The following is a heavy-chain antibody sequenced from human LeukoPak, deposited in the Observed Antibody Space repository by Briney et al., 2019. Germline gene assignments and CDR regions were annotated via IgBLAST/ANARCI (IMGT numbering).Heavy chain of an antibody. J-gene: IGHJ4*02. CDR1: GYSISSGYY. CDR3: ASYGSGGTNDY. V-gene: IGHV4-38-2*02. Sequence: SWETLSLTCTVSGYSISSGYYWGWIRQPPGKGLEWIGSIYHSGSTYYNPSLKSRVTISVDTSKNQFSLKLSSVTAADTAVYYCASYGSGGTNDYWGQGTLVTVSS. CDR2: IYHSGST. D-gene: IGHD3-10*01.